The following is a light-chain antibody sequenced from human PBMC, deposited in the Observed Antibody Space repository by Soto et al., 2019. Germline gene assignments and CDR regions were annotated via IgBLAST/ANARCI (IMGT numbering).Light chain of an antibody. CDR2: DAS. Sequence: DIQMTQSLSSLSASVGDRVTITCQANQDINNSLNWYQQRPGEAPKLLIYDASILEAGVPSRFSGSGFGTTFNLTISRLQPEDFAPYYCQQFDNLPLTFGGGTKVELK. CDR3: QQFDNLPLT. J-gene: IGKJ4*01. CDR1: QDINNS. V-gene: IGKV1-33*01.